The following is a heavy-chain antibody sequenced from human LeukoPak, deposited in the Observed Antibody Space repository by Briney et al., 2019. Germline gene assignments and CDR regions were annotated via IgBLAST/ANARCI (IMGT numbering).Heavy chain of an antibody. CDR1: GFTFSSYN. V-gene: IGHV3-48*04. J-gene: IGHJ4*02. D-gene: IGHD3-10*01. CDR3: ARVGYHGSGSFDY. CDR2: ISSTSNTK. Sequence: GGSLRLSCAASGFTFSSYNMNWVRQAPGKGLEWVSYISSTSNTKLYAGSVKGRSTVSRDDAKNSLYLQMNSLRAEDTAVYYCARVGYHGSGSFDYWGQGTLVTVSS.